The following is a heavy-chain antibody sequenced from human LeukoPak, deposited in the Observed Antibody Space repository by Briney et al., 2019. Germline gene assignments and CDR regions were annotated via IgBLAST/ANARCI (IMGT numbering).Heavy chain of an antibody. CDR3: ARELYCSSTSCYAPFDY. CDR2: INPSGGST. J-gene: IGHJ4*02. D-gene: IGHD2-2*01. Sequence: ASVKVSCKASGYTFTGYYMHWVRQAPGQGLEWMGIINPSGGSTSYAQKFQGRVTMTRDTSTSTVYMELSSLRSEDTAVYYCARELYCSSTSCYAPFDYWGQGTLVTVSS. V-gene: IGHV1-46*01. CDR1: GYTFTGYY.